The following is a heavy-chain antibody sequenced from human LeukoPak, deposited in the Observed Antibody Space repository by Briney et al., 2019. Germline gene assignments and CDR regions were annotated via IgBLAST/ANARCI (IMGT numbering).Heavy chain of an antibody. CDR2: INWNGGSI. Sequence: GGSLRLSCAASGFTFDDYGMSWVRQGSGKGLEWVSGINWNGGSIGYADSVKGRFTISRDNAKNSLYLQMSSLRVEDTALYYCARGSSGSYFYFDYWGQGNVVTVSS. V-gene: IGHV3-20*04. J-gene: IGHJ4*02. CDR3: ARGSSGSYFYFDY. CDR1: GFTFDDYG. D-gene: IGHD1-26*01.